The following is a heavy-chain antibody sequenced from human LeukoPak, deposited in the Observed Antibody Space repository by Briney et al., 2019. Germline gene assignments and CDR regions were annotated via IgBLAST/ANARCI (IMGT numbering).Heavy chain of an antibody. J-gene: IGHJ4*02. D-gene: IGHD5-24*01. CDR1: GYTFTGYY. Sequence: WASVKVSCKASGYTFTGYYMHWVRQAPGQGLEWMGWINPNSGGTNYAQKFQGRVTMTRDTSISTAYMELSRLRSDDTAVYYCARDRDGYNYWLDYWGQGTLVTVSS. CDR2: INPNSGGT. V-gene: IGHV1-2*02. CDR3: ARDRDGYNYWLDY.